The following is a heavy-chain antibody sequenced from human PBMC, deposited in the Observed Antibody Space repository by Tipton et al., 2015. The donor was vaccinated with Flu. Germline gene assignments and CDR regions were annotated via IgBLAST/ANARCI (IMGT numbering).Heavy chain of an antibody. V-gene: IGHV4-39*07. D-gene: IGHD4-11*01. CDR3: ARRDYSNYVSDPKNWFDP. Sequence: TLSLTCTVSGNSIRSANYYWGWIRQPPGKGLEWIGNIHYSGSPHYNPSLKSRVTISVDTSKNQFSLRLNSVTAADTAVYYCARRDYSNYVSDPKNWFDPWGQGTLVTVSS. CDR2: IHYSGSP. CDR1: GNSIRSANYY. J-gene: IGHJ5*02.